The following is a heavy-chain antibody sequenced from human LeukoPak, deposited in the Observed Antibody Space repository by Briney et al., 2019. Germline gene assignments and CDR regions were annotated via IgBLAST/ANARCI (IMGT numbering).Heavy chain of an antibody. V-gene: IGHV1-69*05. CDR2: IIPIFGTA. Sequence: SVKVSCKASGGTFSSYAISWVRQAPGQGLEWMGGIIPIFGTANYAQKFQGRVTITTDESTSTAYMELSSLRSEDTAVYYCARIAARDYYYYYYMDVWGKGTTVTVSS. J-gene: IGHJ6*03. D-gene: IGHD6-6*01. CDR1: GGTFSSYA. CDR3: ARIAARDYYYYYYMDV.